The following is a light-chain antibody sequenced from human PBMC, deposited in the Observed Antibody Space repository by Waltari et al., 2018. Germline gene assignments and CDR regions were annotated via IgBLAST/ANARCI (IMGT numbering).Light chain of an antibody. CDR3: QQRRNWPPT. J-gene: IGKJ1*01. V-gene: IGKV3D-15*01. CDR2: GAS. Sequence: EIVMTQSPATLSVSPGERATLSCRASQSVSSNLAWYQQKPGQAPRLLIYGASTRATGIPIRFSGSGFGTDFTLTISSLEPDDFAHYYCQQRRNWPPTFGQGTKVEIK. CDR1: QSVSSN.